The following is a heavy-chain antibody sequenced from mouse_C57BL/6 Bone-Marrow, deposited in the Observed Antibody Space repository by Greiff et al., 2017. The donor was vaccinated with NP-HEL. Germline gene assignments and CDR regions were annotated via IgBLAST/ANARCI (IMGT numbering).Heavy chain of an antibody. CDR2: IYPRDGST. D-gene: IGHD1-1*01. CDR1: GYTFRSYD. Sequence: QVQLQQSGPELVKPGASVKLSCKASGYTFRSYDINWVKQRPGQGLEWIGWIYPRDGSTKYNEKFKGKATLTVDTSSSTAYMELHSLTSEDSSVYFCARGYYGSSYVDYAMDYWGQGTSVTVSS. J-gene: IGHJ4*01. V-gene: IGHV1-85*01. CDR3: ARGYYGSSYVDYAMDY.